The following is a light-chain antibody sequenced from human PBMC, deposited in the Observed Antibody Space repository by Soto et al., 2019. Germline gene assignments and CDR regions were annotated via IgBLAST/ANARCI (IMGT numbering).Light chain of an antibody. J-gene: IGKJ1*01. V-gene: IGKV3-20*01. CDR3: QQYDTSPPT. CDR2: DAS. CDR1: QNVGSQ. Sequence: EIVLTQSPVSLSFSPAHRATLSCTASQNVGSQLAWFQQKPGQAPRLLIYDASNRVTGIPDRFTGSGSGTEFTLTISRLQPEDFEVFYCQQYDTSPPTFGQGTKVDIK.